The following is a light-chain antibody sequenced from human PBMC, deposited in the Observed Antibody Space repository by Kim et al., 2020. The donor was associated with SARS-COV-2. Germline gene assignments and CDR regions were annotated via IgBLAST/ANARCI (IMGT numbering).Light chain of an antibody. CDR3: QVWDSSSEHVV. Sequence: SYELTQPPSVSVAPGKTARITCGGNKIGSRSVHWYRQKPGQAPLLVIHYDNDRPSGIPERFSVSNSGDTATLTISRVEAGDEADYYCQVWDSSSEHVVFGGGTQLTVL. CDR2: YDN. V-gene: IGLV3-21*04. CDR1: KIGSRS. J-gene: IGLJ2*01.